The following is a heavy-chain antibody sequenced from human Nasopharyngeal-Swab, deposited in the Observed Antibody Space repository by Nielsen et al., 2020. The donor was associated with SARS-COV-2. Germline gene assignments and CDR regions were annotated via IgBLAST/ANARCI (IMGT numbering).Heavy chain of an antibody. D-gene: IGHD5-24*01. CDR3: ARGRDGHNYPFYFDY. CDR2: IFPGDSAT. CDR1: GYSFTNYW. J-gene: IGHJ4*02. Sequence: GESLKISCEGSGYSFTNYWIGWVRQMPGKGLEWVGIIFPGDSATRYNPSFHGQVTISADGSITTAFLQWNSLKTSDTATYYSARGRDGHNYPFYFDYWGQGTLVTVSS. V-gene: IGHV5-51*01.